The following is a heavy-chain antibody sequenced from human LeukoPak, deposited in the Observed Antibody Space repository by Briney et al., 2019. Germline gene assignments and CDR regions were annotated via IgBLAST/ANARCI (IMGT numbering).Heavy chain of an antibody. J-gene: IGHJ3*01. CDR1: GFSFTNYW. CDR3: AGHSFDTVDAFDV. CDR2: IYPGDSDT. V-gene: IGHV5-51*01. D-gene: IGHD2-2*02. Sequence: GESLKISCKASGFSFTNYWIGWVRQMPGKGPEWMGIIYPGDSDTRYSPSFQGQFTISADKSSSTAYLQWRSLKASDTAMYYCAGHSFDTVDAFDVWGQGTIVIVSA.